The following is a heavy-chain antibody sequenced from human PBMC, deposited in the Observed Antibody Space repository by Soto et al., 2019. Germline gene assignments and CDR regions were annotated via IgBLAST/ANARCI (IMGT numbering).Heavy chain of an antibody. CDR1: GGTFSSYA. CDR2: IIPIFGIA. J-gene: IGHJ4*02. CDR3: ARDCSSTSCYDY. Sequence: ASVKVSCKASGGTFSSYAISWVRQAPGQGLEWMGGIIPIFGIANYAQKFQGRVTITADKSTSTAYMELSSLRSEDPAGYYCARDCSSTSCYDYWGQGTLVTVSS. V-gene: IGHV1-69*10. D-gene: IGHD2-2*01.